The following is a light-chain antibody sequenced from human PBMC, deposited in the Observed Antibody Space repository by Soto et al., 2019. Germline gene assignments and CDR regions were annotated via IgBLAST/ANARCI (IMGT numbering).Light chain of an antibody. V-gene: IGLV2-14*01. J-gene: IGLJ2*01. CDR1: SSDVGGYNF. CDR3: SSYTSISTVL. Sequence: QSALTQPASVSGSPGQSITISCTGTSSDVGGYNFVSWYQQHPGKAPKLMIYDVTNRPSGVSNRFSGSKSGNTASLTISGLQAEDEANYHCSSYTSISTVLFGGGTKLTVL. CDR2: DVT.